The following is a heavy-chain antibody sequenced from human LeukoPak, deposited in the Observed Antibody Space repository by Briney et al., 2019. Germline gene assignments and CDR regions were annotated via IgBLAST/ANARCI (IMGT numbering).Heavy chain of an antibody. CDR2: IRSETDGATT. D-gene: IGHD3-10*01. Sequence: GGSLRLSCVASGFIFSYAWMSWVRQAPGKGLQWVGHIRSETDGATTDYAAAVQGRFTISRDDSKKMLYLEINSLTTEDTAVYYCTTDLNQRLKWFGNPLDHWGQGTPVTVSS. CDR3: TTDLNQRLKWFGNPLDH. V-gene: IGHV3-15*01. J-gene: IGHJ4*02. CDR1: GFIFSYAW.